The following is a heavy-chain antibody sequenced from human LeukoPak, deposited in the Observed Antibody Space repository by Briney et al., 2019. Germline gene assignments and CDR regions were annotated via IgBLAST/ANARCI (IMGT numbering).Heavy chain of an antibody. CDR1: GFNFRGNA. V-gene: IGHV3-33*01. J-gene: IGHJ4*02. D-gene: IGHD6-6*01. CDR3: ARGGMSARPDY. CDR2: IWYDGSNE. Sequence: GRSLRLSCAASGFNFRGNAMHWVRQAPGKGLEWLAIIWYDGSNEYYADSVKGRFTISRDNSKNTLYLQMNSLRVEDTALYYCARGGMSARPDYWGQGTLVTVSS.